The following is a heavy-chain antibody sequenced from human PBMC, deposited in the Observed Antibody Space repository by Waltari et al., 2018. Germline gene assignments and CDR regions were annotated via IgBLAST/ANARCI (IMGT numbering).Heavy chain of an antibody. CDR2: IKQDGSDK. CDR1: GGSISSYY. CDR3: ARDQYYYGSGSRYYY. D-gene: IGHD3-10*01. J-gene: IGHJ6*01. V-gene: IGHV3-7*01. Sequence: VQLQESGPGLVKPSETLSLTCTVSGGSISSYYWSWIRQPPGKGLEGAANIKQDGSDKYYVDSVKGPFTISRGNAKNSLYLQMDSLRAEDTAVYYCARDQYYYGSGSRYYY.